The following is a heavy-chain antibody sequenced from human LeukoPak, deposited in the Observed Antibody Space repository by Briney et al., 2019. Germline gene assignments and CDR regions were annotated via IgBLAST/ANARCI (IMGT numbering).Heavy chain of an antibody. CDR3: AKFDRTATYFDS. Sequence: GRSLRLSCAASGFTFSNYAIHWVRQAPGKGLEWVSAISAGGGSTYDADSVKGRFTISSDNSKNTVYLQMTSLRVDDTAVYYCAKFDRTATYFDSWGQGTLVTISS. D-gene: IGHD2-21*02. V-gene: IGHV3-23*01. CDR1: GFTFSNYA. CDR2: ISAGGGST. J-gene: IGHJ4*02.